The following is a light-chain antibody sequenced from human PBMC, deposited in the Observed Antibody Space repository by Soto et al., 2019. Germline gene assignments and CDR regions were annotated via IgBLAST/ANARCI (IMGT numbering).Light chain of an antibody. CDR1: QGITNY. Sequence: DLQIIESASCVSPSGRGIVTITCQASQGITNYLNWYQQKPGKAPKLLIYGASNLETGVPSRFSGRGYGTYFTFTISSLQAEDIATYFCQQYDSVFTFGQGTRLEIK. V-gene: IGKV1-33*01. CDR3: QQYDSVFT. J-gene: IGKJ5*01. CDR2: GAS.